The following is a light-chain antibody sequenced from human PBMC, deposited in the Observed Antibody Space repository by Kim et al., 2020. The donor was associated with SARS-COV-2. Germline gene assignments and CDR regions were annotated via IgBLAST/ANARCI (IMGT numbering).Light chain of an antibody. Sequence: GQSITISCTGTRSDVGSYNYVSWYQQHPGKAPKLMIYDVNNRPSGVSGRFSGSKSGNTASLTISGLQAEDEADYYCASYTNSDTLVFGGGTQLTVL. CDR3: ASYTNSDTLV. CDR1: RSDVGSYNY. J-gene: IGLJ3*02. CDR2: DVN. V-gene: IGLV2-14*03.